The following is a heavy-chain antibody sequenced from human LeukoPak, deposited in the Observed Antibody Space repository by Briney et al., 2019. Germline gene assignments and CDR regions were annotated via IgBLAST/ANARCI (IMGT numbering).Heavy chain of an antibody. D-gene: IGHD2-2*02. CDR1: GFTFSSYW. CDR3: ARRLGYCSSTSCYTGYYYYYMDV. V-gene: IGHV3-74*01. Sequence: GFLRLSCAASGFTFSSYWMHWVRQAPGKGLVWVSRINSDGSSTSYADSVKGRFTISRDNAKNTLYLQMNSLRAEDTAVYYCARRLGYCSSTSCYTGYYYYYMDVWGKGTTVTVSS. J-gene: IGHJ6*03. CDR2: INSDGSST.